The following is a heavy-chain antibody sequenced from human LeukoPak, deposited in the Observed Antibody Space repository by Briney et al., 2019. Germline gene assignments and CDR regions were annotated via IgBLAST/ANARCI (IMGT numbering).Heavy chain of an antibody. J-gene: IGHJ3*02. D-gene: IGHD5-12*01. CDR3: ARVGAYSGYDSDAFDI. CDR2: IYHSGST. V-gene: IGHV4-4*02. CDR1: GGSISSSNW. Sequence: SGTLSLTCAVSGGSISSSNWWSWVRQPPGKGLEWIGEIYHSGSTNYNPSLKSRVTISVDKSKNQFSLKLSSVTAAGTAVYYCARVGAYSGYDSDAFDIWGQGTMVTVSS.